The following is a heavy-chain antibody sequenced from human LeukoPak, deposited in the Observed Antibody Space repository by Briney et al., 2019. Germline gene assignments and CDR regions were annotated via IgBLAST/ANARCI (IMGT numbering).Heavy chain of an antibody. Sequence: ASVKVSCKASGYTFTSYGISWVRQAPGQGLEWMGWISAYNGNTNYAQKLQGRVTMTTDTSTSTAYMELRSLRSDDTAVYYCARGPYCSGATCYSQYFDYWGQGTLVTVSS. V-gene: IGHV1-18*01. CDR2: ISAYNGNT. CDR1: GYTFTSYG. J-gene: IGHJ4*02. D-gene: IGHD2-15*01. CDR3: ARGPYCSGATCYSQYFDY.